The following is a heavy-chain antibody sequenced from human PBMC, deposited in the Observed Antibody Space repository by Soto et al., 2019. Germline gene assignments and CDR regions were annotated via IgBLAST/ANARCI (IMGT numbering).Heavy chain of an antibody. CDR2: IYPGDSDT. CDR3: ARAVRGVIINIYNWFDP. D-gene: IGHD3-10*01. V-gene: IGHV5-51*01. J-gene: IGHJ5*02. Sequence: GESLKISCKGSGYSFTSYWIGWVRQMPGKGLEWMGIIYPGDSDTRYSPSFQGQVTISADKSISTAYLQWSSLKASDTAMYYCARAVRGVIINIYNWFDPWGQGTLVTVS. CDR1: GYSFTSYW.